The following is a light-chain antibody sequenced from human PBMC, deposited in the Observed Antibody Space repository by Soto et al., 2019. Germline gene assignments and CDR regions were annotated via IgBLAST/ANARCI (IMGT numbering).Light chain of an antibody. CDR3: SSYTSSSLYV. J-gene: IGLJ1*01. CDR1: SSNIGAGYD. CDR2: DVS. V-gene: IGLV1-40*01. Sequence: QSVLTQSPSVSGAPGQRVTIACTGSSSNIGAGYDVHWYQQLPGKAPKLMIYDVSDRPSGVSNRFSGSKSGNTASLTISGLQAEDEADYYCSSYTSSSLYVFGTGTKV.